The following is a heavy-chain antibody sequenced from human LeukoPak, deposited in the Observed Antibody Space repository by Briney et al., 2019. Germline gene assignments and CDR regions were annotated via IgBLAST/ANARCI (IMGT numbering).Heavy chain of an antibody. CDR2: ISGSGGST. D-gene: IGHD5-18*01. CDR1: GFTFSSYA. CDR3: ARELGGYSYGYYYYYMDV. V-gene: IGHV3-23*01. Sequence: PGGSLRLSCAASGFTFSSYAMSWVRQAPGKGLEWVSAISGSGGSTYYADTVKGRFTISRDNSKNTLYLQMNSLRAEDTAVYYCARELGGYSYGYYYYYMDVWGKGTTVTVSS. J-gene: IGHJ6*03.